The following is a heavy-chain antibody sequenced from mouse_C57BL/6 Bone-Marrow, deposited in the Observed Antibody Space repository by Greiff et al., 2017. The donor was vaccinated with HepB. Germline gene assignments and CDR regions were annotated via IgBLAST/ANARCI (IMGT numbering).Heavy chain of an antibody. Sequence: EVQVVESGAELVRPGASVKLSCTASGFNFKDDYMHWVKQRPEQGLEWIGWIDPENGDTEYASKFQGKATITADTSSNTAYLQLSSLTSEDTAVYYCTIQGFDYWGQGTTLTVSS. J-gene: IGHJ2*01. CDR3: TIQGFDY. CDR1: GFNFKDDY. CDR2: IDPENGDT. V-gene: IGHV14-4*01. D-gene: IGHD3-2*02.